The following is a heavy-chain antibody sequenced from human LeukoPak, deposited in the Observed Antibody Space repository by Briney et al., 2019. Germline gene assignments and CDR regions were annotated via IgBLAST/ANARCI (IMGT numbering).Heavy chain of an antibody. CDR1: GFTFSSYW. Sequence: HPGGSLRLSCAASGFTFSSYWMSWVRQAPGKGLEWVANIKQDGSEKYYVDSVKGRFTISRDNAKSSLYLQMNSLRAEDTAVYYCARGSDYSNSYNYYMDIWGKGTTVTVSS. J-gene: IGHJ6*03. CDR2: IKQDGSEK. CDR3: ARGSDYSNSYNYYMDI. D-gene: IGHD4-11*01. V-gene: IGHV3-7*01.